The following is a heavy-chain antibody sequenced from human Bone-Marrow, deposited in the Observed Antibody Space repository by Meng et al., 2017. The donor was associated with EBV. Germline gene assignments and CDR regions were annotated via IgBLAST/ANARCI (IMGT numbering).Heavy chain of an antibody. J-gene: IGHJ4*02. V-gene: IGHV4-59*01. CDR3: ARAYSTDPFDY. Sequence: QVQPQGGGHGLVTPSGTLSLICTVSGAAISSYYWGWTRQPPGKGLEWIGYISNSGSTNYNPSLQSRVTISLDRSKSQFSLKVSSVTAADTAVYYCARAYSTDPFDYWGQGTLVTVSS. D-gene: IGHD6-13*01. CDR1: GAAISSYY. CDR2: ISNSGST.